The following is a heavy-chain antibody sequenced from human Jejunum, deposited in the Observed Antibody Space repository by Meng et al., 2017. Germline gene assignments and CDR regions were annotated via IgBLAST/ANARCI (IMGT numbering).Heavy chain of an antibody. V-gene: IGHV4-39*02. D-gene: IGHD6-19*01. CDR1: GDSDSSNTFS. Sequence: MQLQEAGPGLGTPAGTRSRTCTVSGDSDSSNTFSWGWIRQPPGKGLEWIGSINYSGRTYHNPSLKSRLTISVDTSKNHLSLKLSSVTAADTAVYYCARREWLERFHFDFWGQGTLVTVSS. CDR3: ARREWLERFHFDF. CDR2: INYSGRT. J-gene: IGHJ4*02.